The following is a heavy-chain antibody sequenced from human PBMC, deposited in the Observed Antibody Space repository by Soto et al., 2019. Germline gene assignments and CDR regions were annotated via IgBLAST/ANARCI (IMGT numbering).Heavy chain of an antibody. D-gene: IGHD3-3*01. CDR3: ARDDVLRFLEWLSNAAYGSGSPDY. CDR2: IWYDGSNK. Sequence: QVQLVESGGGVVQPGRSLRLSCAASGFTFSSYGMHWVRQAPGKGLEWVAVIWYDGSNKYYADSVKGRFTISRDNSKNTLYLQMNSLRAEDTAVYYCARDDVLRFLEWLSNAAYGSGSPDYWGQGTLVTVSS. V-gene: IGHV3-33*01. CDR1: GFTFSSYG. J-gene: IGHJ4*02.